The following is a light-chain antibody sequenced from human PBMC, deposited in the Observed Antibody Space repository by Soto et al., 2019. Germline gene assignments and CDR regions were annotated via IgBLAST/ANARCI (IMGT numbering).Light chain of an antibody. Sequence: EIILTQSPASLSGSPGERATRSCRASQRVNNNVAWYQQKPGQAPRLLIYGASTRATGIPGRFRGSGSGTEFTLTITSLQSEDFAVYFCQQYNNFPPDTVGQGTKLEIK. CDR3: QQYNNFPPDT. J-gene: IGKJ2*01. V-gene: IGKV3-15*01. CDR2: GAS. CDR1: QRVNNN.